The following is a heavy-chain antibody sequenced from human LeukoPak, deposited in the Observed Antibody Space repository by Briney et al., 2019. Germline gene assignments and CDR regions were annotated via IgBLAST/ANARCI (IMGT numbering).Heavy chain of an antibody. CDR2: INPNSGGT. CDR3: ARDHVLLWFGDTYYFDY. D-gene: IGHD3-10*01. Sequence: GASVKVSCKASGYTFTGYYMHWVRQAPGQGLEWMGRINPNSGGTNYAQKFQGRVTMTRDTSISTAYMELSRLRSDDTAVYYCARDHVLLWFGDTYYFDYWGQGTLVTVSS. V-gene: IGHV1-2*06. J-gene: IGHJ4*02. CDR1: GYTFTGYY.